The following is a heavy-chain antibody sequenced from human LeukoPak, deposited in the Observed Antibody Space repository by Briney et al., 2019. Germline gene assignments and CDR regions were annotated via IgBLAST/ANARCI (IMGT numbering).Heavy chain of an antibody. J-gene: IGHJ4*02. CDR2: ISLSSTYT. D-gene: IGHD6-13*01. CDR3: ARHGYSSSWYGGVAVAGTTY. Sequence: GGSLRLSCAASGFTFSDYYMSWIRQAPGKGLEWVSYISLSSTYTNYADSVKGRFTISRDNSKNSLYLQMSSLRAEDTAVYYCARHGYSSSWYGGVAVAGTTYWGQGTLVTVSS. CDR1: GFTFSDYY. V-gene: IGHV3-11*06.